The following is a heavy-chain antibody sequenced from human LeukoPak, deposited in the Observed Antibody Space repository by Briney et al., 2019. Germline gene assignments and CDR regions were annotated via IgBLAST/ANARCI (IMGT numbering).Heavy chain of an antibody. CDR1: GFTFSSYGMN. D-gene: IGHD1-1*01. CDR2: IYYSGST. CDR3: ARHRYNWNDPYDY. Sequence: GSLRLSCAASGFTFSSYGMNWVRQAPGKGLEWIGSIYYSGSTYYNPSLKSRVTISVDTSKNQFSLKLSSVTAADTAVYYCARHRYNWNDPYDYWGQGTLVTVSS. J-gene: IGHJ4*02. V-gene: IGHV4-39*01.